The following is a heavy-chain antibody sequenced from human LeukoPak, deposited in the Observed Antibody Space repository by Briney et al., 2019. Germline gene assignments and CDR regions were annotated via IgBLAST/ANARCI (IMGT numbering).Heavy chain of an antibody. V-gene: IGHV3-30*04. CDR2: ISYDGSNK. Sequence: PGRSLRLSCAASGFTFSSYAMHWVRQAPGKGLEWVAVISYDGSNKYYADSVKGRFTISRDNSKNTLYLQMNSLRAEDTAVYYCARGYSSSTSCYRRGNWFDPWGQGTLVTVSS. J-gene: IGHJ5*02. D-gene: IGHD2-2*01. CDR1: GFTFSSYA. CDR3: ARGYSSSTSCYRRGNWFDP.